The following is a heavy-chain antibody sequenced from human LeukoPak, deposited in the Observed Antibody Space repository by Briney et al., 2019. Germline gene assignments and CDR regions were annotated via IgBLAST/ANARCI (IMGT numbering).Heavy chain of an antibody. CDR2: IYHSGST. D-gene: IGHD6-6*01. J-gene: IGHJ5*02. V-gene: IGHV4-61*08. CDR3: ARHGTQEYSRMWFDP. Sequence: PSETLSLTCTVSGGSISSGGYYWSWIRQHPGKGLEWIGYIYHSGSTNYNPSLKSRVTISVDTTKNQFSLKLSSVTAADTAVYYCARHGTQEYSRMWFDPWGQGTLVAVSS. CDR1: GGSISSGGYY.